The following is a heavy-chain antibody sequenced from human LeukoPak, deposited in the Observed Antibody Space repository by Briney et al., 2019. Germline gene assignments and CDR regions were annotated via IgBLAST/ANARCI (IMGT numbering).Heavy chain of an antibody. V-gene: IGHV3-21*01. Sequence: TGGSLRLSCAASGFTFSSYSMNWVRQAPGKGLEWVSSISSSSSYIYYADSVKGRLTISRDNAKNSLYLQMNSLRAEDTAVYYCAREVAAIGYYFDYWGQGTLVTVSS. D-gene: IGHD2-15*01. J-gene: IGHJ4*02. CDR2: ISSSSSYI. CDR1: GFTFSSYS. CDR3: AREVAAIGYYFDY.